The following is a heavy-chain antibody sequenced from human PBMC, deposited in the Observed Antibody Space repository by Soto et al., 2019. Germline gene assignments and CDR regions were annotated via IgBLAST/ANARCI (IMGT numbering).Heavy chain of an antibody. V-gene: IGHV1-69*13. J-gene: IGHJ3*02. CDR3: ARDSLFFYGGNSGRAFDI. Sequence: ASVKVSCKASGGTFSSYAISWVRQAPGQGLEWMGGIIPIFGTANYAQKFQGRVTITADESTSTAYMELSSLRSEDTAVYYCARDSLFFYGGNSGRAFDIWGQGTMVTVSS. D-gene: IGHD4-17*01. CDR2: IIPIFGTA. CDR1: GGTFSSYA.